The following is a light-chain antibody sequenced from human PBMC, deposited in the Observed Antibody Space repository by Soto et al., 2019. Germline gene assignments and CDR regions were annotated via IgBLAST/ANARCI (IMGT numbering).Light chain of an antibody. V-gene: IGKV1-5*01. CDR2: EES. J-gene: IGKJ4*01. Sequence: DIQMTQSPSTLSASVGDRVTITCRASQSISSWLAWYQQKPGKPPKLLIYEESTLHSGVPSRFSGRKSGTQFTLTIDSLQPEDFATYYCQHVKTYPRTFGGGTKVDI. CDR3: QHVKTYPRT. CDR1: QSISSW.